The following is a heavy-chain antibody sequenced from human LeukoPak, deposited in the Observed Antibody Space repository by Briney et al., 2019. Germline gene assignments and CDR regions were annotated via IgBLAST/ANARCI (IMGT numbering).Heavy chain of an antibody. Sequence: SETLSLTCTVSGGSIDSYYWSWIRQPPGKGLEWIGYIYYTGSTEYYPSLKSRVTISLDTSKNQFSLKLTSVTAADTAVYYCARVYQSAEYYFDYWGQGNLVSVSS. CDR3: ARVYQSAEYYFDY. D-gene: IGHD2-2*01. CDR2: IYYTGST. CDR1: GGSIDSYY. J-gene: IGHJ4*02. V-gene: IGHV4-59*01.